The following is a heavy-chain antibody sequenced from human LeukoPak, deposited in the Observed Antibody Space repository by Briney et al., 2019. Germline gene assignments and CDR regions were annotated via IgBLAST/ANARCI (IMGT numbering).Heavy chain of an antibody. D-gene: IGHD2-15*01. CDR2: IGSSGVNT. V-gene: IGHV3-23*01. CDR1: GFSFSSYA. Sequence: GGSLRLSCAASGFSFSSYAMTWVRQAPGKGLEWVSLIGSSGVNTYYADSVKGRFTISRDISQSTLFLQMSSLRAEDTAVYYCTKRRVADGHAFDIWGQGTMVTVSS. CDR3: TKRRVADGHAFDI. J-gene: IGHJ3*02.